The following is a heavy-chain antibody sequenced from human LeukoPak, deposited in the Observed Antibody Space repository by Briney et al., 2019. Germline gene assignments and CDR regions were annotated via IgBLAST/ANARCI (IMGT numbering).Heavy chain of an antibody. CDR2: INSDGGST. J-gene: IGHJ3*02. CDR1: GFTLSSYW. CDR3: ASMNGHAFDI. D-gene: IGHD2-8*01. V-gene: IGHV3-74*01. Sequence: GGSLRLSCATSGFTLSSYWMHWVRQAPGKGLVWVSGINSDGGSTRYADSVKGRFIITRDNAKNMLYLQMNSLRAEDTAVYYCASMNGHAFDIWGQGTRVTVSS.